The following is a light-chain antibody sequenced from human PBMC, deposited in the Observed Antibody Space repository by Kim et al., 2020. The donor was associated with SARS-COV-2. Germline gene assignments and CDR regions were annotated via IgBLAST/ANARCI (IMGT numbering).Light chain of an antibody. CDR3: AAWDDSLNGHVV. CDR1: SSNIGSNA. J-gene: IGLJ2*01. Sequence: QSVLTQPPSASGTPGQRLTISCSGSSSNIGSNAVNWYLHLPGTAPKLLIYRDDQRPSGVPDRFSGSKSGTSASLAISGLQSEDEADYYCAAWDDSLNGHVVFGGGTRVTVL. CDR2: RDD. V-gene: IGLV1-44*01.